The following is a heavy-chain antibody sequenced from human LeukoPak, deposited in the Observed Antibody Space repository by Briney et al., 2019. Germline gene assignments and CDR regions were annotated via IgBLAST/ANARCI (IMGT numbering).Heavy chain of an antibody. CDR2: ILYDGSNK. CDR3: ARARGYYDSSGYIY. Sequence: VILYDGSNKYYADSVKGRFTISRDNYKNTLYLQMNSLRAEDTAVYYCARARGYYDSSGYIYWGQGTLVSVSS. V-gene: IGHV3-30*01. J-gene: IGHJ4*02. D-gene: IGHD3-22*01.